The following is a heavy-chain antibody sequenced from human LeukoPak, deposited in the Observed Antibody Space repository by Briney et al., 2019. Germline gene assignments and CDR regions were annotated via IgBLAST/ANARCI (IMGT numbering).Heavy chain of an antibody. V-gene: IGHV3-9*01. J-gene: IGHJ4*02. Sequence: GGSLRLSCVASGFSLNDYSIPWVRQAPGKGLEWVSGFSWRSGNLGYAASVKGRFTISRDSAKNSVYLQMNSLRPEDTALYFCAKEIEIAARPAADYWGQGTLVTVSS. D-gene: IGHD6-6*01. CDR1: GFSLNDYS. CDR2: FSWRSGNL. CDR3: AKEIEIAARPAADY.